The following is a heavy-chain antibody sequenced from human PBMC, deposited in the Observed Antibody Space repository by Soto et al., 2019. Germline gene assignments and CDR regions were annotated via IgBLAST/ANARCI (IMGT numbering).Heavy chain of an antibody. V-gene: IGHV3-48*01. CDR1: GFTFSSYS. D-gene: IGHD2-2*01. CDR3: AREDIVVVPAASPYYFDY. Sequence: EVQLVESGGGLVQPGGSLRLSCAASGFTFSSYSMNWVRQAPGKGLEWVSYISSSSSTIYYADSVKGRFTISRDNAKKSLYLKMNSLRAEDTAVYYCAREDIVVVPAASPYYFDYWGQGTLVTVSS. J-gene: IGHJ4*02. CDR2: ISSSSSTI.